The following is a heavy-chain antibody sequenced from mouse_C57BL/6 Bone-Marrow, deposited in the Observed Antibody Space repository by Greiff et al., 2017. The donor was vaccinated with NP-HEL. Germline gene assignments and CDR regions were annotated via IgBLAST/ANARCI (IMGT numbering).Heavy chain of an antibody. CDR2: IDPDDGET. CDR1: GFTFTDYY. V-gene: IGHV14-2*01. Sequence: EVQLQQSGAELVKPGASVKLSCTASGFTFTDYYMHWVKQRPEQGLEWIGRIDPDDGETKYAPNFQGKATITADTSSNTAYLQLSSLTSEDTAVYYWARDYGSSPFDYWGQGTLVTVSA. CDR3: ARDYGSSPFDY. D-gene: IGHD1-1*01. J-gene: IGHJ3*01.